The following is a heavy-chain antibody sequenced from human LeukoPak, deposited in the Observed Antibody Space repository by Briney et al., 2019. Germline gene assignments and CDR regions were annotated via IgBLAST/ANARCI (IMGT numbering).Heavy chain of an antibody. Sequence: GGSLRLSCAASGFTVSSNYLSWVRRAPGKGLEWVSVIYSGGSTYYADSVKGRFTISRDNSKNTLYLQMNSLRAEDTAVYYCAREKGSSWYFDYWGQGTLVTVSS. CDR2: IYSGGST. V-gene: IGHV3-66*02. CDR3: AREKGSSWYFDY. CDR1: GFTVSSNY. J-gene: IGHJ4*02. D-gene: IGHD6-13*01.